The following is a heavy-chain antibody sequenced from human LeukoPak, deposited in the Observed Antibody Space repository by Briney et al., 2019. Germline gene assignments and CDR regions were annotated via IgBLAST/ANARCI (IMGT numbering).Heavy chain of an antibody. CDR2: IYSDNT. V-gene: IGHV3-53*01. J-gene: IGHJ4*02. Sequence: GGSLRLSCTVSGFTVSTNSMSWVRQAPGKGLEWVSFIYSDNTHYSDSVKGRFTISRDNSKNTLYLQMNSLRAEDTAVYYCARDRKVVPAATVDYWGQGTLVTVSS. CDR1: GFTVSTNS. CDR3: ARDRKVVPAATVDY. D-gene: IGHD2-2*01.